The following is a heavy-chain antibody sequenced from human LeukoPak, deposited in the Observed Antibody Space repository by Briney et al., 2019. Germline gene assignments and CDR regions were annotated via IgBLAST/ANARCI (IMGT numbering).Heavy chain of an antibody. Sequence: GGSLRLSCAASGFTFTNYAMSWVRQAPGKGLEWVSGMSGRGVSTYYADSVKGRFTISSDNSENTLYLQMNSLRAEDTAIYYCAKDCNGGNCYIDYWGQGTLVTVAS. CDR3: AKDCNGGNCYIDY. CDR1: GFTFTNYA. J-gene: IGHJ4*02. D-gene: IGHD2-15*01. V-gene: IGHV3-23*01. CDR2: MSGRGVST.